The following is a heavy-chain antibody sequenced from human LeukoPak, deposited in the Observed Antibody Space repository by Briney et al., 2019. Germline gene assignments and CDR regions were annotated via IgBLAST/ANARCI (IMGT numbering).Heavy chain of an antibody. Sequence: GGSLRLSCAASGFTFSSYWMHWVRHAQGKGLVRVSRINSDGSSAIYADSVKGRFTFSRDNAKNTLYLQMNSLRAEDTAVYYCVRDKFGTLIYGSSCFDSWGQGTLVTVSS. D-gene: IGHD6-6*01. CDR1: GFTFSSYW. CDR2: INSDGSSA. CDR3: VRDKFGTLIYGSSCFDS. J-gene: IGHJ4*02. V-gene: IGHV3-74*01.